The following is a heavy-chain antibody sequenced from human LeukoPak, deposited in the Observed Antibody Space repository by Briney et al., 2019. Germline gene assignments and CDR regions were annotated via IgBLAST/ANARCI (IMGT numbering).Heavy chain of an antibody. D-gene: IGHD5/OR15-5a*01. Sequence: GGSLRLSCAASGFTFSSYSMNWVRQAPGKGLEWVSIISSGSSAIFSADALKGRFTISRDDAKNLLYLDMNSLRAEDTAVYYCARQKYLRGPDVEYFDYWGQGTLVTVSS. V-gene: IGHV3-21*01. CDR3: ARQKYLRGPDVEYFDY. CDR2: ISSGSSAI. J-gene: IGHJ4*02. CDR1: GFTFSSYS.